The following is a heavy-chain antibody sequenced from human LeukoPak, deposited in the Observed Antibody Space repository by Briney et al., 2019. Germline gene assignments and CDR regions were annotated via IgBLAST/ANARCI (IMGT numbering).Heavy chain of an antibody. CDR1: GFTFSNYA. CDR3: ARAGGSSDY. J-gene: IGHJ4*02. Sequence: GGSLRLSCAASGFTFSNYAMSWVRQAPGKGLEWISSISTGDSTYYADSVKGRFTISRDNSKNTLYLQMNSLRAEGTAVYYCARAGGSSDYWGQGTLVTVSS. CDR2: ISTGDST. D-gene: IGHD1-26*01. V-gene: IGHV3-23*01.